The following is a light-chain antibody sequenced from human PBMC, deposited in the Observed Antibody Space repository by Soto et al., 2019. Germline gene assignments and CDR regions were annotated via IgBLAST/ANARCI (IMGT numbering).Light chain of an antibody. CDR3: QPYGSSQPST. J-gene: IGKJ5*01. CDR2: GAS. Sequence: EIVLTQSPGTLSLSPGERATLSCRASHSVSSSYLACYQQKLGQAPRLRIYGASSRPTGIADRFSGSGSGTDLTLTTSSLEPQDMAVYYCQPYGSSQPSTFDQRTRLE. CDR1: HSVSSSY. V-gene: IGKV3-20*01.